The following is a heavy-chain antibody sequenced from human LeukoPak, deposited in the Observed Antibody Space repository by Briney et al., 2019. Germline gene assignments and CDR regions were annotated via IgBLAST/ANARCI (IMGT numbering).Heavy chain of an antibody. D-gene: IGHD3-3*01. Sequence: GASVKVSCKASGYTFTGYYMHWVRQAPGQGLEWMGWINPNSGGTNYAQKFQGRVTMTRDTSISTAYMELSRLRSDDTAVYYCAREPYDFWSGSFDYWGQGTLVTVSS. CDR1: GYTFTGYY. J-gene: IGHJ4*02. CDR3: AREPYDFWSGSFDY. CDR2: INPNSGGT. V-gene: IGHV1-2*02.